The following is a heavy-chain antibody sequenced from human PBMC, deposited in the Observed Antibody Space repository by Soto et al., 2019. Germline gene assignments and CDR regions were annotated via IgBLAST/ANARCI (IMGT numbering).Heavy chain of an antibody. D-gene: IGHD6-6*01. CDR3: ARDIGSSSGYYYYYGMDV. Sequence: RASVKVSCKASGYTFTGYYMHWVREAPGQGLEWMGWINPNSGGTNYAQKFQGWVTMTRDTSISTAYMEPSRLRSDDTAVYYCARDIGSSSGYYYYYGMDVWGQGTTVTVYS. J-gene: IGHJ6*02. CDR1: GYTFTGYY. V-gene: IGHV1-2*04. CDR2: INPNSGGT.